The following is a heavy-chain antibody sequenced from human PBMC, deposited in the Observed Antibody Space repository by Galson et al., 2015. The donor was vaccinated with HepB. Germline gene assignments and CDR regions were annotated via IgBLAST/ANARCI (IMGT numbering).Heavy chain of an antibody. Sequence: SVKVSCKASGYTFTSYYMHWVRQAPGQGLEWMGIINPSGGSTSYAQKFQGRVTMTRDTSTSTVYMELSSLRSEDTAVYYCARDNLYCSGGSCKRGDYGVYWGQGTLVTVSS. CDR3: ARDNLYCSGGSCKRGDYGVY. CDR2: INPSGGST. D-gene: IGHD2-15*01. J-gene: IGHJ4*02. CDR1: GYTFTSYY. V-gene: IGHV1-46*01.